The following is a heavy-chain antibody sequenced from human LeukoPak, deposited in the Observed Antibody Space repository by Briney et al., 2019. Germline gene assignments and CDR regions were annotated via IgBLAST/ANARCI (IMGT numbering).Heavy chain of an antibody. J-gene: IGHJ4*02. CDR2: IFPTANT. CDR1: GGPISSFY. D-gene: IGHD1-1*01. CDR3: ARKRKGANDFAL. Sequence: SETLSLTCTVSGGPISSFYWNGIRQPAGKALEWIGRIFPTANTIYHPSLKNRVTMSIDTSISQFSLKVISVTAADTAVYYCARKRKGANDFALWGRGILVTVSS. V-gene: IGHV4-4*07.